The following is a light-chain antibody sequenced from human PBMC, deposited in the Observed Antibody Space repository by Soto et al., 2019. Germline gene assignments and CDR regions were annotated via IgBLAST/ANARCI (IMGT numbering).Light chain of an antibody. CDR3: ETWDSHTRV. J-gene: IGLJ3*02. Sequence: QAVVTQASSASASPGSSVKLTCTLSSGHSSFIIAWHQLQPGKAPRYLMKLQNSGSYNKGSGVPDRFSGSSSGADRYLIISNLQSEDEADYYCETWDSHTRVFGGGTKLTVL. CDR2: LQNSGSY. CDR1: SGHSSFI. V-gene: IGLV4-60*03.